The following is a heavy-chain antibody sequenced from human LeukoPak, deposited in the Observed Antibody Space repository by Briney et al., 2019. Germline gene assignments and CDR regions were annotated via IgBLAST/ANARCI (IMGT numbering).Heavy chain of an antibody. Sequence: GESLKISCKGSGYSFTSYWIGWVRQMPGKGLEWMGIIYPGDSDTRYSPSFQGQVTISADKSISTAYLQWSSLKASDTAMYYCARPKVTVFGGARVPPEWFDPWGQGTLVTVSS. D-gene: IGHD3-3*01. J-gene: IGHJ5*02. CDR1: GYSFTSYW. CDR3: ARPKVTVFGGARVPPEWFDP. CDR2: IYPGDSDT. V-gene: IGHV5-51*01.